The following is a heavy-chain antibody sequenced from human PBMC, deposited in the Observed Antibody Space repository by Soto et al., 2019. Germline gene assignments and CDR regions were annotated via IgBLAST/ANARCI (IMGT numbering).Heavy chain of an antibody. CDR1: GYNFATYW. V-gene: IGHV5-51*01. D-gene: IGHD1-20*01. Sequence: GESLKISCKGSGYNFATYWIGWVRQMPGKGLEWMGIIYPHDSDTRYSPSFQGQVTISADKSISTAYLQWSSLKASDTAIYYCARRLDNTLDFWGQGTLVTVSS. J-gene: IGHJ4*02. CDR3: ARRLDNTLDF. CDR2: IYPHDSDT.